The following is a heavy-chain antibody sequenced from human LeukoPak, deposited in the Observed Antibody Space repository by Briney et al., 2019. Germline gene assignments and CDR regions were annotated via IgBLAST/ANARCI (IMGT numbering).Heavy chain of an antibody. CDR1: GYTFTNYG. CDR3: ARDIATVVHQD. CDR2: ISAYSGNT. Sequence: ASVKVSCKASGYTFTNYGITWVRQAPGQGLEWMGWISAYSGNTNYVQKFQGRVTMATDASTSTAYMELRSLRSDVTAVYYCARDIATVVHQDWGQGTLVTVPS. J-gene: IGHJ4*02. V-gene: IGHV1-18*01. D-gene: IGHD2-2*01.